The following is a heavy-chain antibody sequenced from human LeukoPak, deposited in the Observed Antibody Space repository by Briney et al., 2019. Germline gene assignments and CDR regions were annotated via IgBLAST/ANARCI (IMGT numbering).Heavy chain of an antibody. V-gene: IGHV1-18*01. Sequence: GASVKVSCKASGYTFTNYGISWVRQAPGQGLEWMGWISAYNGNTNYAQKFQGRVTMTTDTSTSTAYMELRGLRSDDTAMYYCARGIYYDSSGYYGYWGQGTLVTVSS. CDR1: GYTFTNYG. J-gene: IGHJ4*02. CDR2: ISAYNGNT. CDR3: ARGIYYDSSGYYGY. D-gene: IGHD3-22*01.